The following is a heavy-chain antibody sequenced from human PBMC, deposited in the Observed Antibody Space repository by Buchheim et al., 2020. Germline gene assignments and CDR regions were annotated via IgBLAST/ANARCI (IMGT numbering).Heavy chain of an antibody. Sequence: QVQLVESGGGVVQPGRSLRLSCAASGFTFSSYGMHWVRQAPGKGLEWVAVIWYDGSNKYYADSVKGRFTISRANSKNTLYLQMNSLRAEDTAVYYCARSGDGYYYYGMDVWGQGTT. J-gene: IGHJ6*02. CDR2: IWYDGSNK. CDR3: ARSGDGYYYYGMDV. D-gene: IGHD3-10*01. CDR1: GFTFSSYG. V-gene: IGHV3-33*01.